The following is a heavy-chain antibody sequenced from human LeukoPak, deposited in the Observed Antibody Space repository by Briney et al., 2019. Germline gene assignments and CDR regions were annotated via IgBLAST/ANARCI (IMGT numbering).Heavy chain of an antibody. Sequence: GASVTVSCTASGSTFAIYYMHWVRQAPGQGLEWMGIVHPSSGSTNYPQKFQGRVTMTRDTSTTTVYMVLSSLRSDDTAVYYCARGGDSGYDPFDYWGQGTLVSVSS. J-gene: IGHJ4*02. D-gene: IGHD5-12*01. CDR2: VHPSSGST. V-gene: IGHV1-46*01. CDR3: ARGGDSGYDPFDY. CDR1: GSTFAIYY.